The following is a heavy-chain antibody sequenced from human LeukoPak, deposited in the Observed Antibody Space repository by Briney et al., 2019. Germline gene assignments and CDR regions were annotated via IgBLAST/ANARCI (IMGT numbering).Heavy chain of an antibody. V-gene: IGHV3-23*01. D-gene: IGHD3-3*01. Sequence: GGSLRLSCAASGFTFSSYAMSWARQAPGKGLEWVSAISGSGGSTYYADSVKGRFTISRDNSKNTLYLQMNSLRAEDTAVYYCAKDILYDFWSGYYTPLGAFDIWGQGTMVTVSS. CDR3: AKDILYDFWSGYYTPLGAFDI. J-gene: IGHJ3*02. CDR2: ISGSGGST. CDR1: GFTFSSYA.